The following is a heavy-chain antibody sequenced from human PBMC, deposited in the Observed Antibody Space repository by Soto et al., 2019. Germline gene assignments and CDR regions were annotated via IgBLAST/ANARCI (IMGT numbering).Heavy chain of an antibody. CDR1: GGSISSYY. J-gene: IGHJ6*03. V-gene: IGHV4-59*08. D-gene: IGHD3-10*01. CDR2: IYYSGNT. Sequence: QVQLQESGPGLVKPSETLSLTCTVSGGSISSYYLSWIRQPPGKGLEWVGYIYYSGNTNYNPSLKRRVPVTVDPSKNEFSLKLSSVTATDTAVYYCARPSGLGYDYYYYTDVWGKGTTVTVSS. CDR3: ARPSGLGYDYYYYTDV.